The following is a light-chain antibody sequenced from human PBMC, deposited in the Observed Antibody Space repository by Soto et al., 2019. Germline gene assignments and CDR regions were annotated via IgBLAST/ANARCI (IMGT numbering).Light chain of an antibody. Sequence: DIQMTQSPSTLSASVGDRVTITCRASQSISSWLAWYQQKPGTAPKLLIYKASSLESGVPSRFSGSGSGTEFTLTISSLQPDDFATYYCQQYNSQYTFGQGTKLEIK. V-gene: IGKV1-5*03. J-gene: IGKJ2*01. CDR3: QQYNSQYT. CDR1: QSISSW. CDR2: KAS.